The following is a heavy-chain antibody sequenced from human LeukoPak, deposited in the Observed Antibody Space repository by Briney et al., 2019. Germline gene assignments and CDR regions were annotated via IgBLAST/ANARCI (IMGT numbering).Heavy chain of an antibody. CDR1: GGSISSYY. D-gene: IGHD3-3*01. CDR2: IYYSGST. Sequence: SETLSLTCTVSGGSISSYYWSWIRQPPGKGLEWIGYIYYSGSTNYNPSLKSRVTISVDTSKNQFSLKLSSVTAADTAVYYCARARGLRFLEWLLNDYWGQGTLVTVSS. V-gene: IGHV4-59*01. CDR3: ARARGLRFLEWLLNDY. J-gene: IGHJ4*02.